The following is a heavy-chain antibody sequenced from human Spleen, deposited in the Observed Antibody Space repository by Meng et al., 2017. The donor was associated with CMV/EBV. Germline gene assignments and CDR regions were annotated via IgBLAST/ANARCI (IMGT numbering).Heavy chain of an antibody. CDR2: IKSKTDGGTT. J-gene: IGHJ5*02. CDR1: GVTFSNAW. Sequence: GQVVESGGGVVQHGGTLRLSCAASGVTFSNAWMSWVRQAPGKGLEWVGRIKSKTDGGTTDYAAPVKGRFTISRDDSKNTLYLQMNSLKTEDTAVYYCTTDFVVVVAAPTWGQGTLVTVSS. V-gene: IGHV3-15*01. D-gene: IGHD2-15*01. CDR3: TTDFVVVVAAPT.